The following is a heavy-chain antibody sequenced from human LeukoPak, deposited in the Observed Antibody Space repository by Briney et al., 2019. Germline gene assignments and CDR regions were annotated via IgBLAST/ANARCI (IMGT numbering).Heavy chain of an antibody. CDR2: IYHSGST. Sequence: SETLSLTCAVSGYSISSGYYWGWIRQPPGKGLEWIGSIYHSGSTYYNPSLKSRVTISVDTSKNQFSLKLSSVTAADTAEYYCARRDGIAELDYWGQGTLVTVSS. V-gene: IGHV4-38-2*01. J-gene: IGHJ4*02. CDR1: GYSISSGYY. CDR3: ARRDGIAELDY. D-gene: IGHD5-24*01.